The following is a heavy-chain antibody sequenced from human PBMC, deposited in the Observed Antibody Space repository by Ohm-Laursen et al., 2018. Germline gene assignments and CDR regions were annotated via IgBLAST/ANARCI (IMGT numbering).Heavy chain of an antibody. CDR2: IGTRGVNT. CDR1: GFTFTKFA. J-gene: IGHJ4*02. D-gene: IGHD4/OR15-4a*01. CDR3: ARTMALDS. V-gene: IGHV3-23*01. Sequence: SLRLSCTASGFTFTKFAMNWVRQAPGKGLDWVSTIGTRGVNTYYADPVKGRFTISRDNSKNTLYLQMNSLRAEDTAVYYCARTMALDSWGQGALVTVSS.